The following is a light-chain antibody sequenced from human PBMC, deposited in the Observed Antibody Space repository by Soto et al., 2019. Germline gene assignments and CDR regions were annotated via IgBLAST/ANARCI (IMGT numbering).Light chain of an antibody. V-gene: IGKV3-20*01. CDR2: GAS. Sequence: EIVLTQSPGTLSLSPGEGAALSCRASQSIGSSFLAWYQQKPGQAPRLLIYGASSRATGIPDRFSGSGSGTDVTLTIIRLEPEDFAVYYCQQYDSSPYTFGQGTKLEIK. CDR1: QSIGSSF. J-gene: IGKJ2*01. CDR3: QQYDSSPYT.